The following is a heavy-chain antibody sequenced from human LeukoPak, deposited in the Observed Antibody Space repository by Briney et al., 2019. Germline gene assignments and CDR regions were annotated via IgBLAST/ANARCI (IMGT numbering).Heavy chain of an antibody. J-gene: IGHJ6*03. V-gene: IGHV3-21*01. CDR1: GFTFSSYY. CDR2: ISSSSSYI. Sequence: PGGSLRLSCAASGFTFSSYYMNWVRQAPGKGLEWVSSISSSSSYIYYADSVKGRFTISRDNAKNSLYLQMNVLRAEDTAVYYCAREDSSDYMDVWGKGTTVTVSS. D-gene: IGHD6-19*01. CDR3: AREDSSDYMDV.